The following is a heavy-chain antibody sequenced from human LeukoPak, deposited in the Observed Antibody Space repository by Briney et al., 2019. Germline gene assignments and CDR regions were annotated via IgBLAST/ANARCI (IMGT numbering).Heavy chain of an antibody. Sequence: PGRSLRLSCAASGFTFDDYAMHWVRQAPGKGLEWVSGISWNSGSIGYADSVKGRFTISRDNAKNSLYLQMNSLRAEDTALYYCAKDFMERGYGSGSPIDYWGQGTLVSVSS. D-gene: IGHD3-10*01. V-gene: IGHV3-9*01. CDR1: GFTFDDYA. J-gene: IGHJ4*02. CDR3: AKDFMERGYGSGSPIDY. CDR2: ISWNSGSI.